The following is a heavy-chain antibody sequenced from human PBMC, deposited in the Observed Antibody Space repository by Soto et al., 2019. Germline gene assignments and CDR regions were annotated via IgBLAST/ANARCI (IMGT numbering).Heavy chain of an antibody. Sequence: QVQLQEAGPGLVKPSQTLSLTCNVSGGSISSGGSYWSWIRQHPGKGLEWIGHFYYSGTTFYNPSLKSRATISLGTSRAQLSLRLTSVTAADTAVYYCARLGSSSWAEGIDTWSQGIQVTVSS. CDR2: FYYSGTT. CDR3: ARLGSSSWAEGIDT. D-gene: IGHD6-13*01. V-gene: IGHV4-31*03. CDR1: GGSISSGGSY. J-gene: IGHJ5*02.